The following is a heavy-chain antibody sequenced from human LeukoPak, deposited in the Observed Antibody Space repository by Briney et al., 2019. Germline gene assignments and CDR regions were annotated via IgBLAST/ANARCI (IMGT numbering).Heavy chain of an antibody. Sequence: GGSLRLSCAASEFTFSSCAMSWVRQAPGKGLEWVSAISGSGGSTYYADSVKGRFTISRDNSKNTLYLQMNSLRAEDTAVYYCAKDRGVRGFYDAFDIWGQGTMVTVSS. CDR2: ISGSGGST. CDR1: EFTFSSCA. V-gene: IGHV3-23*01. J-gene: IGHJ3*02. D-gene: IGHD3-10*01. CDR3: AKDRGVRGFYDAFDI.